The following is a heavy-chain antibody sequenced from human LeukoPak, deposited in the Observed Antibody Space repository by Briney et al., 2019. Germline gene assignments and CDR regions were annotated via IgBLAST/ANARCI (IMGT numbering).Heavy chain of an antibody. D-gene: IGHD4-23*01. J-gene: IGHJ3*02. CDR2: FNPASGGT. CDR3: ARGLYYGGNQRAHDAFDI. Sequence: WASVKVSCKASGYIFTDYYMHWVRQAPGQGLGWMGWFNPASGGTKYARKFQGRVTMTRDTSINTAYMELSSLGLDDTAVYYCARGLYYGGNQRAHDAFDIWGQGTLVTVSS. V-gene: IGHV1-2*02. CDR1: GYIFTDYY.